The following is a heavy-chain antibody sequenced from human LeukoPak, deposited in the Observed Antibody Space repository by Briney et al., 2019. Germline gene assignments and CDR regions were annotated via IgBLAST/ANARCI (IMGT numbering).Heavy chain of an antibody. D-gene: IGHD5-18*01. CDR2: IGWNTGTI. J-gene: IGHJ4*02. V-gene: IGHV3-9*01. CDR3: VKDGAGGYYYFDY. Sequence: GRSLRLSCAASGFNFDGYAMHWVRQAPGKGLEWVSSIGWNTGTIGYADSVKGRFTISRDNAKNSLYLQMNNLRVEDTTLYYCVKDGAGGYYYFDYWGQGTLVTVSS. CDR1: GFNFDGYA.